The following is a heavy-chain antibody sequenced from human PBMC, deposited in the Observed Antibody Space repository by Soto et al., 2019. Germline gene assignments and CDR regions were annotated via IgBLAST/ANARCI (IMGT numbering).Heavy chain of an antibody. Sequence: SSETLSLTCTVSGGSISSSNWWSWVRQPPGKGLEWIGEIYHSGSTNYNPSLKSRVTISVDKSKNQFSLKLSSVTAADTAVYYCARVFGGDFWSGYLYYFDYWGQGTLVTVS. J-gene: IGHJ4*02. D-gene: IGHD3-3*01. V-gene: IGHV4-4*02. CDR1: GGSISSSNW. CDR2: IYHSGST. CDR3: ARVFGGDFWSGYLYYFDY.